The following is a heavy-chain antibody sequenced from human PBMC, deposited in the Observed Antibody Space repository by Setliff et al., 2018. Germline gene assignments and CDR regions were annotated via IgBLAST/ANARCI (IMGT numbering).Heavy chain of an antibody. CDR2: IGAYNGNT. Sequence: ASVKVSCKASGGTFSSYSIRWVRQAPGQGLEWMGGIGAYNGNTNYAQKLQGRVTMTTDTSTSTAYMELRSLRSDDTAVYYCARDGGPGFFDWLLGRKYYDYGMDGWGQGTKVTVSS. J-gene: IGHJ6*02. V-gene: IGHV1-18*01. CDR3: ARDGGPGFFDWLLGRKYYDYGMDG. D-gene: IGHD3-9*01. CDR1: GGTFSSYS.